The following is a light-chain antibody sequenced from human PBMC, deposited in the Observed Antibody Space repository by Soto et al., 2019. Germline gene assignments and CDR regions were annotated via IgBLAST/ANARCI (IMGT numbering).Light chain of an antibody. Sequence: QAVLTQPPSVSGAPGQRVTISCTGSSSNIGAGYDVHWYQQLPGTAPKLLIYGNSNRPSGVPDRFSGSKSGTSASLAITGLQAEDEADYYCQSYDSSLSGPSYVFGPGTKV. CDR2: GNS. CDR3: QSYDSSLSGPSYV. J-gene: IGLJ1*01. CDR1: SSNIGAGYD. V-gene: IGLV1-40*01.